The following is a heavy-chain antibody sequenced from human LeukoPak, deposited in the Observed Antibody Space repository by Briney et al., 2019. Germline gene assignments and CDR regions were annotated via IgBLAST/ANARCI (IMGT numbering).Heavy chain of an antibody. J-gene: IGHJ4*02. Sequence: RTSETLPLTCTVSGGSISSSSYYWGWIRQPPGKGLEWIGSIYYSGSTYYNPSLKSRVTISVDTSKNQFSLKLSSVTAADAAVYCCARDLAAAGSQYFDYWGQGTLVTVSS. D-gene: IGHD6-13*01. CDR1: GGSISSSSYY. CDR3: ARDLAAAGSQYFDY. CDR2: IYYSGST. V-gene: IGHV4-39*07.